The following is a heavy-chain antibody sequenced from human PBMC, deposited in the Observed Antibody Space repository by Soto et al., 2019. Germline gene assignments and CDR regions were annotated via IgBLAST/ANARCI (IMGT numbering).Heavy chain of an antibody. Sequence: VGSLRLPCAAFEFTFSSYGMHWVRQAPGKGLEWLSVISYDGTNKYYTDSVKGRFTISRDNSRNTLYLQMNSLRGEDTAVYYCAKDRAFWSGTHDAFDIWGRGTMVTVSS. CDR1: EFTFSSYG. CDR3: AKDRAFWSGTHDAFDI. J-gene: IGHJ3*02. CDR2: ISYDGTNK. V-gene: IGHV3-30*18. D-gene: IGHD3-3*01.